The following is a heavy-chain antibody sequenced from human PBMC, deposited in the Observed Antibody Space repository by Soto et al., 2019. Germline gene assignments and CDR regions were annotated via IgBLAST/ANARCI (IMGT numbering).Heavy chain of an antibody. V-gene: IGHV4-59*01. CDR1: GGSISSYY. J-gene: IGHJ4*02. CDR2: IYYSGST. Sequence: SATLSLTCTVPGGSISSYYWSWIRQPPGKGLEWIGYIYYSGSTNYNPSLKSRVTISVDTSKNQFSLKLSSVTAADTAVYYCARACGGDCYFDYWGQGTLVTAPQ. CDR3: ARACGGDCYFDY. D-gene: IGHD2-21*02.